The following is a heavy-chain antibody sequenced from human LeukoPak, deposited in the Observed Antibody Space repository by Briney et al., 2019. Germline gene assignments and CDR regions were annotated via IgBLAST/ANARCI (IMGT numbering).Heavy chain of an antibody. Sequence: HPGGSLRLSCAPSGFTFSNYWMHWVRQDPGKGLVWVSRVKGDGSFTDYADSVKGRFTISRDNAKNTLYLQMYSLRAEDTAVYYCVRDGDDYNFDYWGQGSLVTVSS. CDR1: GFTFSNYW. J-gene: IGHJ4*02. CDR3: VRDGDDYNFDY. V-gene: IGHV3-74*01. D-gene: IGHD5-24*01. CDR2: VKGDGSFT.